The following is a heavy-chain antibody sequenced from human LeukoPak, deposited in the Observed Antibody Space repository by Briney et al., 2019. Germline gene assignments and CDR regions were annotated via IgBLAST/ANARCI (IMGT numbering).Heavy chain of an antibody. CDR1: GGSISSGGYY. CDR2: IYYSGST. CDR3: ASSRTEQPHYYFDY. Sequence: PSETLSLTCTVSGGSISSGGYYWSWIRQHPGKGLEWIGYIYYSGSTYYNPSLKSRVTISVDTSKNQFSLKLSSVTAADTAVYYCASSRTEQPHYYFDYWGQGTLVTVSS. V-gene: IGHV4-31*03. J-gene: IGHJ4*02. D-gene: IGHD1-14*01.